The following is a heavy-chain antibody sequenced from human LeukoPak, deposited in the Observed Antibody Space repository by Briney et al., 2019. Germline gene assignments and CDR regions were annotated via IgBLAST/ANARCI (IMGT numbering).Heavy chain of an antibody. V-gene: IGHV4-31*03. CDR3: ARVVVPAASPRFDP. CDR1: GGSISSGGYY. D-gene: IGHD2-2*01. J-gene: IGHJ5*02. Sequence: SETLSLTCTVSGGSISSGGYYWSWIRQHPGKGLEWTGYIYYSGSTYYNPSLKSRVTISVDTSKNQFSLKLSSVTAADTAVYYCARVVVPAASPRFDPWGQGTLVTVSS. CDR2: IYYSGST.